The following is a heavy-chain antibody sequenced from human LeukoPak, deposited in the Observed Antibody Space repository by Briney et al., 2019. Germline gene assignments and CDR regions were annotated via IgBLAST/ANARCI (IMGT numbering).Heavy chain of an antibody. V-gene: IGHV4-4*02. CDR1: GGSISSSNW. D-gene: IGHD3-9*01. Sequence: SGTLSLTCAVSGGSISSSNWWSWVRQPPGKGLEWIGEIYHSGSTNYNPSLKSRVTISVDKSKNQFSLKLSSVTAADTAVYYCARKYHDILTGYYRFDYWGQGTLVTVSS. CDR2: IYHSGST. CDR3: ARKYHDILTGYYRFDY. J-gene: IGHJ4*02.